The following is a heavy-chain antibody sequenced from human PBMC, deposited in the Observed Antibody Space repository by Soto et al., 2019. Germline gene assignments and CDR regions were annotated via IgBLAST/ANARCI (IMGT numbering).Heavy chain of an antibody. Sequence: ASVKVSCKASGGTFSSYTISWVRQVPGQGLEWMGRIIPILGIANYAQKFQGRVTITADKSTSTAYMELSSLRSEDTAVYYCARAGSDPRWNWFDPWGQGTLVTVSS. J-gene: IGHJ5*02. V-gene: IGHV1-69*02. D-gene: IGHD6-6*01. CDR1: GGTFSSYT. CDR3: ARAGSDPRWNWFDP. CDR2: IIPILGIA.